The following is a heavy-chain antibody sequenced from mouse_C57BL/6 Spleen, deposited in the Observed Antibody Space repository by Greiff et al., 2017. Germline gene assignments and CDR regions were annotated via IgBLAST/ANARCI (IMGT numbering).Heavy chain of an antibody. J-gene: IGHJ3*01. CDR1: GYTFTSYG. D-gene: IGHD2-4*01. Sequence: QVQLQQSGAELARPGASVKLSCKASGYTFTSYGISWVKRRTGQGLEWIGEIYPRSGNTYYNEKFKGKATLTADKSSSTAYMELRSLTSEDSAVYFCATYYDYDAFAYWGQGTLVTVSA. CDR3: ATYYDYDAFAY. CDR2: IYPRSGNT. V-gene: IGHV1-81*01.